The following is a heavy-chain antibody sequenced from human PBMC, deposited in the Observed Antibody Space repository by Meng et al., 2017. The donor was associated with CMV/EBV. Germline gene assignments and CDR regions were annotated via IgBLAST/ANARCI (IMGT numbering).Heavy chain of an antibody. J-gene: IGHJ4*02. V-gene: IGHV4-61*01. CDR2: IYYSGST. Sequence: SETLFLTCTVSGGSVSSGSYYWSWIRQPPGKGLEWIGYIYYSGSTNYNPSLKSRVTISVDTSKNQFSLKLSSVTAADTAVYYCARDQGAHIDYWGQGTLVTVSS. CDR1: GGSVSSGSYY. CDR3: ARDQGAHIDY.